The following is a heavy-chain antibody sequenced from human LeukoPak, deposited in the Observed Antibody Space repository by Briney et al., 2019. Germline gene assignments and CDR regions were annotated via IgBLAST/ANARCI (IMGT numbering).Heavy chain of an antibody. V-gene: IGHV3-23*01. D-gene: IGHD3-3*01. J-gene: IGHJ4*02. CDR2: ISGSGGST. CDR3: AKGTPPRSTYYDFWSGYYYLDY. Sequence: GGSLRLSCAASGFTFSSYAMSWVRQAPGKGLEWVSAISGSGGSTYYADSVKGRFTISRDNSKNTLYLQMNSLRAEDTAVYYCAKGTPPRSTYYDFWSGYYYLDYWGQGTLVTVSS. CDR1: GFTFSSYA.